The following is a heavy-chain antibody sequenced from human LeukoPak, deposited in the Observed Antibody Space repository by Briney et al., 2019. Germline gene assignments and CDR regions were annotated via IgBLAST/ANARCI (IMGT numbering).Heavy chain of an antibody. V-gene: IGHV3-23*01. Sequence: GGSLRLSCAASEFTFSSYAMAWVRQAPGKGLEWVSAISGSGGSTYYAGSVKGRFTISRDNSKNTLYLQMNSLRAEDTAVYYCARDQCGGDCYSSWTDYWGQGTLVTVSS. CDR1: EFTFSSYA. CDR3: ARDQCGGDCYSSWTDY. CDR2: ISGSGGST. J-gene: IGHJ4*02. D-gene: IGHD2-21*02.